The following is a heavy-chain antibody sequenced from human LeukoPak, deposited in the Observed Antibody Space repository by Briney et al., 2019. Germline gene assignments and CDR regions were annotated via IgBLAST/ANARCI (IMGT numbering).Heavy chain of an antibody. CDR3: ARGKMSEQDYYGSSGSTYYFDY. Sequence: NPSETLSLTCTVSGGSISSYYWSWIRQPPGKGLEWIGYIYYSGSTNYNPSLKSRVTISVDTSKNQFSLKLSSVTAADTAVYYCARGKMSEQDYYGSSGSTYYFDYWGQGTLVTVSS. V-gene: IGHV4-59*12. CDR1: GGSISSYY. D-gene: IGHD3-22*01. J-gene: IGHJ4*02. CDR2: IYYSGST.